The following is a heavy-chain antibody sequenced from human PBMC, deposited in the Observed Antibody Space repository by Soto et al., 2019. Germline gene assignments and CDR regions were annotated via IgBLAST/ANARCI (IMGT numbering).Heavy chain of an antibody. D-gene: IGHD3-22*01. Sequence: QMQLQASGPGLVKPSETLSLTCNVSGASVSNGYWSWIRQPPGKGLEWIGFMYFDGSFNYNPSLTSRATISVETSKNQFSMKLTSVTASDTAVYYCARSYYDSTGFAVDPWGQGTLVTVSS. J-gene: IGHJ5*02. CDR2: MYFDGSF. V-gene: IGHV4-59*08. CDR1: GASVSNGY. CDR3: ARSYYDSTGFAVDP.